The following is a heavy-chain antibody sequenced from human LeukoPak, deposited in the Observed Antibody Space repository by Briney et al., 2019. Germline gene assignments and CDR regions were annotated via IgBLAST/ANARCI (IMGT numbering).Heavy chain of an antibody. CDR2: INPNSGGT. Sequence: ASVKVSCKASGYTFTGYYMHWVRQAPGQGLEWMGWINPNSGGTKYAQKFQGRVTMTRDTSMTTAYRELNILRFDDTAVYHCARGDSNVGDRCCDSWGQGTLVTVS. CDR1: GYTFTGYY. D-gene: IGHD3-16*01. V-gene: IGHV1-2*02. CDR3: ARGDSNVGDRCCDS. J-gene: IGHJ4*02.